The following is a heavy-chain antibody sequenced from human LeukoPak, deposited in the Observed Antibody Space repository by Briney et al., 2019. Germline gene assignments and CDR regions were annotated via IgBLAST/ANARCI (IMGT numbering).Heavy chain of an antibody. Sequence: PGGSLRLSCAASGFSFSKYWMHWVRQTPGKGLVWVARIKEDGAYTSYADSVKGRFTISRDNARNTVFLQMNSLRAEDTAVYYCARDFDMGITPGDDFDFWGQGTLVTVSS. J-gene: IGHJ4*02. CDR2: IKEDGAYT. V-gene: IGHV3-74*01. D-gene: IGHD3-9*01. CDR3: ARDFDMGITPGDDFDF. CDR1: GFSFSKYW.